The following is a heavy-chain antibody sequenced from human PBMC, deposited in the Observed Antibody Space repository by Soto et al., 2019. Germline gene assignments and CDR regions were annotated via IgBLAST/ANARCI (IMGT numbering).Heavy chain of an antibody. V-gene: IGHV3-21*01. CDR1: GFTFSSYS. J-gene: IGHJ4*02. CDR2: ISSSSSYI. D-gene: IGHD3-22*01. CDR3: ARVFSLNYDSTPAPDHY. Sequence: SLRLSCAASGFTFSSYSMNWVRQAPGKGLEWVSSISSSSSYIYYADSVKGRFTISRDNAKNSLYLQMNSLRAEDTAVYYCARVFSLNYDSTPAPDHYWGQGTMVTVSS.